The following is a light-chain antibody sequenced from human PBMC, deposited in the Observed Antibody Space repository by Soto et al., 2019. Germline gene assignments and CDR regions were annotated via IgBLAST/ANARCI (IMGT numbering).Light chain of an antibody. V-gene: IGKV3D-15*02. CDR2: GAS. Sequence: EVVLTQSPATLSLSPGERATLSCRASETVATTLAWYQQKPGQAPRLLISGASTRAAGISDRFRGSGSATEFTLTISSLRSEDSAVYCCQQYGSSPRTFGQGTKVDIK. J-gene: IGKJ1*01. CDR3: QQYGSSPRT. CDR1: ETVATT.